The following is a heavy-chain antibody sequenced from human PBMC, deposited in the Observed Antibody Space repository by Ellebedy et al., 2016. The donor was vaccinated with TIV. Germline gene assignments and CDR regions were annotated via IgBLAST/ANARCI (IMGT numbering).Heavy chain of an antibody. V-gene: IGHV4-39*01. CDR1: GGSIRNYY. D-gene: IGHD6-19*01. J-gene: IGHJ4*02. CDR3: ARHLRYSSGWVDY. CDR2: IYYSGST. Sequence: SETLSLTCSVSGGSIRNYYWGWIRQPPGKGLEWIGSIYYSGSTYYNPSLKSRVTISVDTSKNQFSLKLSSVTAADTAVYYCARHLRYSSGWVDYWGQGTLVTVSS.